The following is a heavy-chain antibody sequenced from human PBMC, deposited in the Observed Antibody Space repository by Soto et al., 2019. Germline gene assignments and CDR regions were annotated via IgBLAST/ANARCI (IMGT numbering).Heavy chain of an antibody. D-gene: IGHD6-6*01. V-gene: IGHV4-59*01. J-gene: IGHJ5*02. CDR1: GGSISSYY. Sequence: SETLSLTCTVSGGSISSYYWSWIRQPPGKGLEWIGYIYYNGSTNYNPSLKSRVTISVDTSKNQFSLKLSSVTAADTAVYYCARADLEYSSSADWFDPWGQGTLVTVSS. CDR3: ARADLEYSSSADWFDP. CDR2: IYYNGST.